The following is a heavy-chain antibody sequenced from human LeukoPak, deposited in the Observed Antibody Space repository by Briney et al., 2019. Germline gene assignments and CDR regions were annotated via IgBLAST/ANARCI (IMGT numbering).Heavy chain of an antibody. V-gene: IGHV4-38-2*01. CDR2: INHSGST. J-gene: IGHJ4*02. D-gene: IGHD6-13*01. CDR3: ARRTSSWYAIDY. Sequence: SETLSLTCAVSGSSISSGYYWGWIRQPPGKGLEWIGEINHSGSTNYNPSLKSRVTISVDTSKNQFSLKLSSVTAADTAVYYCARRTSSWYAIDYWGQGTLVTVSS. CDR1: GSSISSGYY.